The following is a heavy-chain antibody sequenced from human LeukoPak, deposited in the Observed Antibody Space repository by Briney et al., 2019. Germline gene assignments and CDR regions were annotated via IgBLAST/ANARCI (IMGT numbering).Heavy chain of an antibody. Sequence: PSETLSLTCTVSGGSISSYYWSWIRQPPGKGLEWIGEINHSGSTNYNPSLKSRVTISVDTSKNQFSLKLSSVTAADTAVYYCARTYSYGYDNYFDYWGQGTLVTVSS. V-gene: IGHV4-34*01. D-gene: IGHD5-18*01. CDR3: ARTYSYGYDNYFDY. CDR1: GGSISSYY. J-gene: IGHJ4*02. CDR2: INHSGST.